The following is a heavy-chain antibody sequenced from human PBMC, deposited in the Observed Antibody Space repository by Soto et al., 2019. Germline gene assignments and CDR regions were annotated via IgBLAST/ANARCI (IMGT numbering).Heavy chain of an antibody. CDR3: AAESDLRVGFRLVRPFDY. CDR1: GFTFTSSA. J-gene: IGHJ4*02. Sequence: GASVKVSCKASGFTFTSSAVQWVRQARGQRLEWIGWIVVGSGNTNYAQKFQERVTITRDMSTSTAYMELSSLRSEDTAVYYCAAESDLRVGFRLVRPFDYWGQGTLVTVSS. CDR2: IVVGSGNT. V-gene: IGHV1-58*01. D-gene: IGHD1-26*01.